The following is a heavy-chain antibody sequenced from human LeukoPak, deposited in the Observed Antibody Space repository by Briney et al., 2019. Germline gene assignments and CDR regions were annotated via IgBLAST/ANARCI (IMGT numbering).Heavy chain of an antibody. V-gene: IGHV5-51*01. D-gene: IGHD2-8*02. CDR1: GYSFISYW. J-gene: IGHJ6*04. Sequence: GESLKISCKGSGYSFISYWIGWVRQMPGKGLEWMGIIYPGDSNTRYSPSFQGQVTISADKSISTAYLQWSSLKASDTAMYYCARLPHFHSYWFDPWGKGTTVTVSS. CDR2: IYPGDSNT. CDR3: ARLPHFHSYWFDP.